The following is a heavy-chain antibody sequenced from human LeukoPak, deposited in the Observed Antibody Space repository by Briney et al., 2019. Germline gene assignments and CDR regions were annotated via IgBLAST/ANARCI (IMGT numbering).Heavy chain of an antibody. Sequence: PSETLSLTCTVSGGFVRSTSYCWGWIRQPPGQGLEWIGSIYYSGSTYYNPSLNSRVTISVDTSKNQFSLKLRSVTAADTAVYYCARAGYYYGSGSYLGFDPWGQGTLVTVSS. D-gene: IGHD3-10*01. CDR1: GGFVRSTSYC. J-gene: IGHJ5*02. CDR3: ARAGYYYGSGSYLGFDP. V-gene: IGHV4-39*07. CDR2: IYYSGST.